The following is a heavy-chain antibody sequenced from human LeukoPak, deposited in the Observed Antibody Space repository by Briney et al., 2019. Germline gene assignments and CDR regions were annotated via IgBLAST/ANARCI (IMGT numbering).Heavy chain of an antibody. D-gene: IGHD2-15*01. Sequence: PGGSLRLSCAASGFTFDDYAMHWVRQPPGKGLEWIGIIHHSGRTYYNPSLKSRVTISVDTSKNQFSLKLSSVTAADTAVHYCARARCSTGGSCLNAFDIWGQGTIVTVSS. J-gene: IGHJ3*02. CDR1: GFTFDDYA. V-gene: IGHV4-38-2*01. CDR2: IHHSGRT. CDR3: ARARCSTGGSCLNAFDI.